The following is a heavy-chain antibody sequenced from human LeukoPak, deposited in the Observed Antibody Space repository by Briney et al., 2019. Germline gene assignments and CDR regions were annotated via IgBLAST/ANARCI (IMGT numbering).Heavy chain of an antibody. D-gene: IGHD3-3*01. J-gene: IGHJ4*02. CDR2: IKGDGIST. V-gene: IGHV3-74*01. Sequence: GSLRLSCAASRFDFSSNWMHWVCHAPGQGLVWVSRIKGDGISTNYADSVKGRFTISRDIAKNTLYRQMNSLRAEDTRVYYCAQDHYWSIDYWGRGTLVTDSS. CDR3: AQDHYWSIDY. CDR1: RFDFSSNW.